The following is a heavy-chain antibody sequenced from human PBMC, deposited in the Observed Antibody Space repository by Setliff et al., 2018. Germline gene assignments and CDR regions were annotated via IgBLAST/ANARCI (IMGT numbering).Heavy chain of an antibody. CDR3: ARSPANGGHDAFDI. V-gene: IGHV3-7*01. Sequence: PGGSLRLSCAASGFTFSNYWMTWVRQAPGKGLEWVANIRQDGSQIYYVASVRGRFTISRDNAKNSLYLQMNSLGAEDTAVYYCARSPANGGHDAFDIWGRGTMVTVSS. J-gene: IGHJ3*02. CDR2: IRQDGSQI. CDR1: GFTFSNYW. D-gene: IGHD6-25*01.